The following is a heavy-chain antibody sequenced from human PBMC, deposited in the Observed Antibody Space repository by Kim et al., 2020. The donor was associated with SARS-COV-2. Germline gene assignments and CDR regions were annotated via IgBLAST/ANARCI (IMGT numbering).Heavy chain of an antibody. CDR2: ISYDGSNK. D-gene: IGHD3-3*01. V-gene: IGHV3-30-3*01. CDR1: GFTFSSYA. J-gene: IGHJ3*02. CDR3: ARVGSTALRFLEWLTDDAFDI. Sequence: GGSLRLSCAASGFTFSSYAMHWVRQAPGKGLEWVAVISYDGSNKYYADSVKGRFTISRDNSKNTLYLQMNSLRAEDTAVYYCARVGSTALRFLEWLTDDAFDIWGQGTMVTVSS.